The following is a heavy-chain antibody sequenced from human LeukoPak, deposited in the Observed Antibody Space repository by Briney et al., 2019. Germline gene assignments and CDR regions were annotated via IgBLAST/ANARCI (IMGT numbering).Heavy chain of an antibody. CDR2: MYYSGST. Sequence: SETLSLTCTVSGVSISGYYWSWIRPPPGKGLEWIGYMYYSGSTKYNPSLKSRVTISVDTSKNQLSLKLSSVTAADTAVYYCARQDYYYYMDVWGKGTTVTVSS. CDR3: ARQDYYYYMDV. V-gene: IGHV4-59*08. J-gene: IGHJ6*03. CDR1: GVSISGYY.